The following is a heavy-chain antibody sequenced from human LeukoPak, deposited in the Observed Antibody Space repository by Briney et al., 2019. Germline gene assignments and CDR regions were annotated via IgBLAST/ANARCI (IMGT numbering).Heavy chain of an antibody. CDR2: IKRDGSEK. CDR3: VKLSEH. J-gene: IGHJ1*01. D-gene: IGHD1-26*01. Sequence: HSGGSLRLSCVASGFTFSNHWVNWVRQAPGKGLEWVANIKRDGSEKYYVDSVKGRFTISRDNAKNSLYLQMNSLRAEDSAVYYCVKLSEHWGQGTLVTVSS. V-gene: IGHV3-7*01. CDR1: GFTFSNHW.